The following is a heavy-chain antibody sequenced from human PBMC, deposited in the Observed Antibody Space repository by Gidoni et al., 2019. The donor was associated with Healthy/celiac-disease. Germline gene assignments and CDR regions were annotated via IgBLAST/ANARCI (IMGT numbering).Heavy chain of an antibody. D-gene: IGHD3-9*01. CDR1: GFTFSSYG. V-gene: IGHV3-33*01. CDR3: ARGKTDYDILGRWEYTFDY. Sequence: QVQLVASGGGVVQPGRSLRLSCAASGFTFSSYGMHWVRQAPGKGLEWVAVIWYDGSNKYYADSVKGRFTIARDNSKNTLYLQMNSLRAEDTAVYYCARGKTDYDILGRWEYTFDYWGQGTLVTVSS. CDR2: IWYDGSNK. J-gene: IGHJ4*02.